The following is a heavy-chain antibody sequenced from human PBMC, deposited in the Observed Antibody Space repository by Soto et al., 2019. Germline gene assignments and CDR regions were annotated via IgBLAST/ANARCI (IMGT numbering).Heavy chain of an antibody. J-gene: IGHJ4*02. CDR1: GFTFSSYA. D-gene: IGHD6-6*01. CDR3: SKDVTAYSSLAGSDY. CDR2: ISGSGGST. Sequence: EVQLLESGGGLVQPGGSLRLSCAASGFTFSSYAMSWVRQPPGKGLGWVSAISGSGGSTYYADSVKGRFTISRDNSKNTLYLQMNSLRAEDTAVYYFSKDVTAYSSLAGSDYWGQGTLVTVSS. V-gene: IGHV3-23*01.